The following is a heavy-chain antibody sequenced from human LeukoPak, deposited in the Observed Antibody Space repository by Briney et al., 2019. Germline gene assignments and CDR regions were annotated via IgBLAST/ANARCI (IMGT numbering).Heavy chain of an antibody. V-gene: IGHV3-30-3*01. J-gene: IGHJ4*02. D-gene: IGHD5-18*01. Sequence: PGGSLRLSCAASGFTFSSYAMHWVRQAPGKGLEWVAVISYDGSNKYYADSVKGRFTISRDNSKNTLYLQMNSLRAEDTAVYYCARDTRIQLWLGFDYWGQGTLVTVSS. CDR1: GFTFSSYA. CDR3: ARDTRIQLWLGFDY. CDR2: ISYDGSNK.